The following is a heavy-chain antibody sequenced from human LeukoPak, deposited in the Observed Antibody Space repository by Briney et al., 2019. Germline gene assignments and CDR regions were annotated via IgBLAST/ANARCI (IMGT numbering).Heavy chain of an antibody. CDR1: GFIFTASA. Sequence: ASVKVSCKASGFIFTASAIHWVRQAPGQRLEGMGWINAGNGKTEYSQKFQGRVIITRDTSATTAYMDLSSLRSEDTAVYYCAAGGSGSAIDYWGQGTLVTVSS. V-gene: IGHV1-3*01. CDR3: AAGGSGSAIDY. J-gene: IGHJ4*02. D-gene: IGHD3-10*01. CDR2: INAGNGKT.